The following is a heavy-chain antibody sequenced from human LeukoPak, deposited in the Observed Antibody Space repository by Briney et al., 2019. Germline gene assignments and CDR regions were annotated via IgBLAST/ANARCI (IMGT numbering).Heavy chain of an antibody. D-gene: IGHD1-26*01. CDR3: ARGLEVRARVGYHYYMDV. CDR1: GFTFSSYSM. Sequence: PGGSLRLSCAASGFTFSSYSMNWVRQPPGKGLEWVGAVYSENTYYNPSLKSRVSISVDTSKNQFSLTMSSVTAADTAVHFCARGLEVRARVGYHYYMDVWGKGTTVTVSS. J-gene: IGHJ6*03. CDR2: VYSENT. V-gene: IGHV4-59*12.